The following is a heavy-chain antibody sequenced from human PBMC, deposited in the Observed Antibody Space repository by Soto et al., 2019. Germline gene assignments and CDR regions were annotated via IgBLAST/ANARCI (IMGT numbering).Heavy chain of an antibody. Sequence: HPGGSLRLSCTASGFAFRSYPMHWVRQAPGKGLEPVSAISGNGGNTYYADSVKGRLTVSRDNAKNTVYLHVNTLRDEDTAVYYCARGGAMGVDYWGQGTLVTVSS. J-gene: IGHJ4*02. CDR2: ISGNGGNT. D-gene: IGHD1-26*01. CDR1: GFAFRSYP. CDR3: ARGGAMGVDY. V-gene: IGHV3-64*04.